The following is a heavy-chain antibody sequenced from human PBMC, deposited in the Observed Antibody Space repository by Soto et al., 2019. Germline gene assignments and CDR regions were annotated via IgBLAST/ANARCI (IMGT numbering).Heavy chain of an antibody. CDR2: FIPVYRTL. CDR1: GGSFGKSA. V-gene: IGHV1-69*13. CDR3: ATGVIWIGYFTVDS. Sequence: SVKVSCKASGGSFGKSAINWVRQTPGQGLEWLGGFIPVYRTLNYAQKLQGRVTITADESTGTAYMTLSSLASDDTAVYYCATGVIWIGYFTVDSWGKGTRVTVSS. D-gene: IGHD3-3*01. J-gene: IGHJ4*02.